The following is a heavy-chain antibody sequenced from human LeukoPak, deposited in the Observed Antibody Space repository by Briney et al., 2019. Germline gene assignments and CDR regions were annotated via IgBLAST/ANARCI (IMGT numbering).Heavy chain of an antibody. CDR3: ARGSGSYGSNLDY. V-gene: IGHV4-38-2*01. CDR1: GYSLSSGSY. J-gene: IGHJ4*02. Sequence: SETLSLTCAVSGYSLSSGSYWGGIRPPPGKGLEWIGTVYHSGSAYYNPSLWGRVTISLDTSKNQFSLKLTSVTAADTAAYYCARGSGSYGSNLDYWGQGTLVTVSS. CDR2: VYHSGSA. D-gene: IGHD3-10*01.